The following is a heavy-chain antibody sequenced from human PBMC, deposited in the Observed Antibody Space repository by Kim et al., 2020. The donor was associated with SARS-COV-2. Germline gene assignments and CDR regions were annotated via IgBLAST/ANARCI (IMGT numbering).Heavy chain of an antibody. CDR2: INLNSGNT. CDR1: GYTFTSFD. J-gene: IGHJ4*02. V-gene: IGHV1-8*01. CDR3: ARRNTVTTRTLDY. D-gene: IGHD4-17*01. Sequence: ASVKVSCKASGYTFTSFDINWVRQATGQGLEWVGWINLNSGNTGSAQKFQGRLTMTRNTSITTAYMELSSLRSEDTAVYYCARRNTVTTRTLDYWGQGTLVTVSS.